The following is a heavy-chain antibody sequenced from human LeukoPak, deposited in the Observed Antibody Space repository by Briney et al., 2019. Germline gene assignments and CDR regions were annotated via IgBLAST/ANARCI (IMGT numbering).Heavy chain of an antibody. CDR3: AKESGYYDSSGYEGY. Sequence: PGGSLRLSCAASGLTFSSYAMSWVRQAPGKGLEWVSAISGSGGSTYYADPVKGRFTISRDNSKNTLYLQMNSLRAEDTAVYYCAKESGYYDSSGYEGYWGQGTLVTVSS. D-gene: IGHD3-22*01. CDR1: GLTFSSYA. J-gene: IGHJ4*02. V-gene: IGHV3-23*01. CDR2: ISGSGGST.